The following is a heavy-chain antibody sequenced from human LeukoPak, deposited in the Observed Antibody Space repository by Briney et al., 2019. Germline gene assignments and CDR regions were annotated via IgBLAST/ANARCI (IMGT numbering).Heavy chain of an antibody. CDR1: GYSISSGYY. V-gene: IGHV4-61*01. J-gene: IGHJ5*02. D-gene: IGHD6-19*01. CDR2: IYYSGST. CDR3: ARHHLIAVAGSPFDP. Sequence: SETLSLTCTVSGYSISSGYYWSWIRQPPGKGLEWIGYIYYSGSTNYNPSLKSRVTISVDTSKNQFSLKLSSVTAADTAVYYCARHHLIAVAGSPFDPWGQGTLVTVSS.